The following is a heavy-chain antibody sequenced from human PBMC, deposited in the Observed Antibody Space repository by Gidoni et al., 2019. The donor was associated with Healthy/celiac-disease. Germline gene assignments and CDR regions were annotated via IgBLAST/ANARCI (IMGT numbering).Heavy chain of an antibody. CDR1: GGSISSSSYY. CDR2: IYYSGST. Sequence: QLQLQESGPGLVKPSETLSLTCTVSGGSISSSSYYWGWIRQPPGKGLEWIGSIYYSGSTYYNPSLKSRVTISVDTSKNQFSLKLSSVTAADTAVYYCARQVVRGVIINENVDYWGQGTLVTVSS. D-gene: IGHD3-10*01. J-gene: IGHJ4*02. CDR3: ARQVVRGVIINENVDY. V-gene: IGHV4-39*01.